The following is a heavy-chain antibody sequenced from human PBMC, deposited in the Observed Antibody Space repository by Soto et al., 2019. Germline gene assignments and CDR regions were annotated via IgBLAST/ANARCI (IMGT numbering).Heavy chain of an antibody. V-gene: IGHV3-30-3*01. CDR3: ARDFGGSDALYYFDY. CDR2: ISYDGSNK. D-gene: IGHD1-26*01. J-gene: IGHJ4*02. Sequence: QVQLVESGGGVVQPGRSLRLSCAASGFTFSSYAMHWVRQAPGKGLEWVAVISYDGSNKYYADSVKGRFTISRDNSKNTLYLQMNSLRAEDTAVYYCARDFGGSDALYYFDYRGQGTLVTVSS. CDR1: GFTFSSYA.